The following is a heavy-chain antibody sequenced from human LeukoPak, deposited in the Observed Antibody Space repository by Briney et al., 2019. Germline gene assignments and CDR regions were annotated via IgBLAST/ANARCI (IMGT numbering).Heavy chain of an antibody. CDR2: IKSKIDGGTI. D-gene: IGHD6-25*01. J-gene: IGHJ4*02. Sequence: GGSLRLSCVGSGFTFSDAWISWVRQAPGKGLEWVGRIKSKIDGGTIDYAAPVKGRFTISSDDSRNTLYLQMNSLKTEDTAVYYCTKRRQDGCWGQGTLVTVS. CDR1: GFTFSDAW. V-gene: IGHV3-15*01. CDR3: TKRRQDGC.